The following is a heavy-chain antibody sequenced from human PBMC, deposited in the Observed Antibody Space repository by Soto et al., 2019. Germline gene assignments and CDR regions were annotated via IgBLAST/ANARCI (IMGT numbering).Heavy chain of an antibody. CDR1: GFTFSASA. J-gene: IGHJ3*01. CDR3: VRRGHRNSEAFHV. D-gene: IGHD3-10*01. V-gene: IGHV3-73*01. Sequence: QLVESGGGLVQPGGSLKLSCAASGFTFSASAVQWVRQTSGRGLEWVGLVRNKADGYTTTYTASLKDRFTISRDDSKNTAYLQMNSLRTEDTAMYYCVRRGHRNSEAFHVWGPGTRVTVSS. CDR2: VRNKADGYTT.